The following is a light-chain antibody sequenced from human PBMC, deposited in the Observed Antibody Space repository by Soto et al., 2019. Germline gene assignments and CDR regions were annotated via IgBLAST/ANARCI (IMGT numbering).Light chain of an antibody. Sequence: DIQMAQSPSSLSASVGDRVTITCRASQDIRNDLGWYQQRPGKVPKRLIYSTFTLQSGVPSRFSGSGSGTEFTLTISSLQPEDLAVYYCLQHNSFPYTFGQGTKLEIK. J-gene: IGKJ2*01. CDR2: STF. CDR3: LQHNSFPYT. V-gene: IGKV1-17*01. CDR1: QDIRND.